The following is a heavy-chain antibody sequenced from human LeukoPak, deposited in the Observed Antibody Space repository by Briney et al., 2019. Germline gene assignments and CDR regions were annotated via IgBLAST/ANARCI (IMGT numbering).Heavy chain of an antibody. CDR1: GGSISSFY. V-gene: IGHV4-59*01. CDR2: IYYSGST. D-gene: IGHD3-9*01. Sequence: SETLSLTCTVSGGSISSFYWSCIRQPPGKGLEWIGYIYYSGSTNYNPSLKSRVTISVDTSKNQFSLKLSSVTAADTAVYYCARGDWFLNYWGQGTLVTVSS. J-gene: IGHJ4*02. CDR3: ARGDWFLNY.